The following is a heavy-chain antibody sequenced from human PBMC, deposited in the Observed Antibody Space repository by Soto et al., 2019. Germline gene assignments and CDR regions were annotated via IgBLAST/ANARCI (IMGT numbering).Heavy chain of an antibody. D-gene: IGHD3-10*01. Sequence: EVQLVESGGGLVKPGGSLRLSCAASGFTFSSYSMNWVRQAPGKGLEWVSSISSSSSYIYYADSVKGRFTISRDNAKNSLYLKMNSLRAEDTAVYYCARDYYGSGSYYYGMDVWGQGTTVTVSS. CDR2: ISSSSSYI. J-gene: IGHJ6*02. CDR1: GFTFSSYS. CDR3: ARDYYGSGSYYYGMDV. V-gene: IGHV3-21*01.